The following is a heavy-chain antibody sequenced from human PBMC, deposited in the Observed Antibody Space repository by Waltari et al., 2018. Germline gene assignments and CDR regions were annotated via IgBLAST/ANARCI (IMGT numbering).Heavy chain of an antibody. Sequence: QVQLVQSGAEVKKPGSSVKVSCKASGGTFSSYAISWVRQAPGQGLEWMGGLIPILGIANYAQKCQGRVTITADKSTSTAYMELSSLRSEDTAVYYCARCCGSSSSNWFDPWGQGTLVTVSS. CDR1: GGTFSSYA. CDR2: LIPILGIA. CDR3: ARCCGSSSSNWFDP. J-gene: IGHJ5*02. V-gene: IGHV1-69*10. D-gene: IGHD6-6*01.